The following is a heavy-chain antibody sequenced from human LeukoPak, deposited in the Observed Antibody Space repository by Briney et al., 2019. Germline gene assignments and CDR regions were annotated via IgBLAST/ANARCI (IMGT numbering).Heavy chain of an antibody. CDR2: IYYSGST. J-gene: IGHJ6*02. Sequence: PSETLSLTCTVSGGSVSSGSYYWSWIRQPPGKGLEWIGYIYYSGSTNYNPSLKSRVTISVDTSKNQFSLKLSSVTAADTAVYYCARDQWELLDYYYYGLDVWGQGTTVTVSS. CDR1: GGSVSSGSYY. V-gene: IGHV4-61*01. D-gene: IGHD1-26*01. CDR3: ARDQWELLDYYYYGLDV.